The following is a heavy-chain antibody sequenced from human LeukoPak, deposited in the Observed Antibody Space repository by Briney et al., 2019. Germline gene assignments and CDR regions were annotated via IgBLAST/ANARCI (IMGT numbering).Heavy chain of an antibody. V-gene: IGHV1-69*13. CDR1: GDAFSSYA. D-gene: IGHD2-2*01. CDR2: IIPIFVTA. J-gene: IGHJ4*02. CDR3: ARIGYCSSMTCYG. Sequence: GASVKVSCKVSGDAFSSYAISWVRQAPGQGLEWMGGIIPIFVTANYAQKFQGRVTITADESTSTAYMELSSLRSEDTAVYYCARIGYCSSMTCYGWGQGTLVTVPS.